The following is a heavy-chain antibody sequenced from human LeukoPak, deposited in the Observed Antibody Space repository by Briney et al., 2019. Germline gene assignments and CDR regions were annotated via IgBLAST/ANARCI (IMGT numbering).Heavy chain of an antibody. J-gene: IGHJ4*02. Sequence: PSETLSLTCTVSGASISGYYWSWIRQPPGKGLECIGYIYYSGSTNYNPSLKSRVTISVDTPMNQFSLKLSSVIAADAAVYYCARVNSSGFDYWGQGTLVTVSS. D-gene: IGHD6-19*01. V-gene: IGHV4-59*01. CDR2: IYYSGST. CDR1: GASISGYY. CDR3: ARVNSSGFDY.